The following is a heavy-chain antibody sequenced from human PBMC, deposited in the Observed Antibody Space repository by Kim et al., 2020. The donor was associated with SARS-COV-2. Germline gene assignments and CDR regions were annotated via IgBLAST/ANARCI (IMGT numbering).Heavy chain of an antibody. V-gene: IGHV3-33*05. CDR1: GFPFSNSD. Sequence: GGSLRLSCAASGFPFSNSDIHWVRQAPGKGLEWVAIVSYDGNRRSYSDPVNGRFIVSRDNSKKTAYLEMNRLSIDDAAVYFCARGLSGTGFDDWGQGTQV. J-gene: IGHJ4*02. D-gene: IGHD1-1*01. CDR3: ARGLSGTGFDD. CDR2: VSYDGNRR.